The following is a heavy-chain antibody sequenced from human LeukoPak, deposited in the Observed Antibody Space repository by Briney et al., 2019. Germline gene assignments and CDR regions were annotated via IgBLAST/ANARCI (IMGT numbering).Heavy chain of an antibody. CDR2: IGSDNKP. J-gene: IGHJ4*02. V-gene: IGHV3-23*01. D-gene: IGHD3-10*01. CDR3: ARDLIGRYTFDH. Sequence: GGSLRLSCEASGFTFSAYAMTWVRQAPGKGLEWVSSIGSDNKPHYSESVKGRFAISRDSSKNTVDLQLNSLRAEDTAVYYCARDLIGRYTFDHCGQGTLVTVSS. CDR1: GFTFSAYA.